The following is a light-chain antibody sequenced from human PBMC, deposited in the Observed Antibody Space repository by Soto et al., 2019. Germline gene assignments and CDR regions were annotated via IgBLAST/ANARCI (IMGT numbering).Light chain of an antibody. Sequence: EIVLTQSPGTLSLSPGERATLSCRASQSVSSSYVAWYQQKPGQAPRLLIYDASTRATGIPDRFSGSGSGTDFTLTIGRLEPEDFAVYYCQQFGSSPYTFGQGTKLEIK. CDR1: QSVSSSY. CDR3: QQFGSSPYT. V-gene: IGKV3-20*01. J-gene: IGKJ2*01. CDR2: DAS.